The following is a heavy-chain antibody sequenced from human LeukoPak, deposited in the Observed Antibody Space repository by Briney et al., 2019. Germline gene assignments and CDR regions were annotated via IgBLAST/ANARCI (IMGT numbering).Heavy chain of an antibody. D-gene: IGHD4-17*01. CDR2: IIPIFGTA. Sequence: ASVKVSCKASGGTFSSYAIGWVRQAPGQGLEWMGGIIPIFGTANYAQKFQGRVTITADESTSTAYMELSSLRSEDTAVYYCASASFYGDYAQGAFDIWGQGTMVTVSS. J-gene: IGHJ3*02. V-gene: IGHV1-69*01. CDR3: ASASFYGDYAQGAFDI. CDR1: GGTFSSYA.